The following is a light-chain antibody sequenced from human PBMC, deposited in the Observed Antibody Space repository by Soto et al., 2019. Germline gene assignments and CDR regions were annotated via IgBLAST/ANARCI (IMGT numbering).Light chain of an antibody. V-gene: IGKV3-20*01. Sequence: EVVSTQSPGTLSVSPGERATLSCRASQSVSSSYLAWYQQKPGQAHRLIIYGAYSRATGIPDRFSGSGSGKDFTLTISRLEPEDFAVYYCQQYGSSWTFGQGTKVDIK. J-gene: IGKJ1*01. CDR2: GAY. CDR3: QQYGSSWT. CDR1: QSVSSSY.